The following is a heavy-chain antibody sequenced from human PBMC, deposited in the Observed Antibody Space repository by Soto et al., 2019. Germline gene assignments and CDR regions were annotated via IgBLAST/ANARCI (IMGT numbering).Heavy chain of an antibody. CDR1: GDTFTSYG. D-gene: IGHD2-2*02. V-gene: IGHV1-18*01. CDR2: ISAYNGNT. CDR3: ARGPIQGKWFDP. J-gene: IGHJ5*02. Sequence: ASVKVSGKASGDTFTSYGISCVRQAPGQGLEWMGWISAYNGNTNYAQKLQGRVTMTTDTSTSTAYMELRSLRSDDTAVYYCARGPIQGKWFDPWGQGTRVTVSS.